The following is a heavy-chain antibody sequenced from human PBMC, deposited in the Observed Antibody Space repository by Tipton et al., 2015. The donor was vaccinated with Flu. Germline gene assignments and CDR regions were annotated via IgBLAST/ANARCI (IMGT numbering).Heavy chain of an antibody. V-gene: IGHV4-38-2*02. CDR2: ISHSGRT. D-gene: IGHD4-17*01. CDR3: ARDYGDLNWFDP. CDR1: GDSIASDHY. Sequence: TLSLTCSVSGDSIASDHYWGWIRQPPGKGLEWIGCISHSGRTYYNPSLKSRVTISVDTAKNQFSQRLSSVTAADTAVYFCARDYGDLNWFDPWGQGTLVTVSS. J-gene: IGHJ5*02.